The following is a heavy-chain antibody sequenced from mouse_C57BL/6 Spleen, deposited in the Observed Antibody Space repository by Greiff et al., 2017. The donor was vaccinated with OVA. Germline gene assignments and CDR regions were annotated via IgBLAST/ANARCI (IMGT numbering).Heavy chain of an antibody. D-gene: IGHD2-5*01. V-gene: IGHV1-78*01. CDR2: IYPRDGSN. CDR3: ARRGSYYSNYFDY. J-gene: IGHJ2*01. Sequence: QVQLQQSDAGLVQPGASVKISCKVSGYSFTDHTIHWMKQRPEQGLEWIGYIYPRDGSNKYNEKFKGKATLTADKSSSTAYMQLNSLTSEDSAVYFCARRGSYYSNYFDYWGQGTTLTVSS. CDR1: GYSFTDHT.